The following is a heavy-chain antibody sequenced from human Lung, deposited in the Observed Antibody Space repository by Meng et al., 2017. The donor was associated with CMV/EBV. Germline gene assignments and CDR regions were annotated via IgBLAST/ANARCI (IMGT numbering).Heavy chain of an antibody. J-gene: IGHJ4*02. CDR2: IKQDGGER. CDR3: ARAATYYSVSGSYYDS. D-gene: IGHD3-10*01. Sequence: GESLKISCAASGFTFSNYWMSWVRQAPGKGLEWVANIKQDGGERYYVDSVKGRFTISRDNAKNSLYLQMNSLRAEDTAVYFCARAATYYSVSGSYYDSWGQGTLVTVSS. CDR1: GFTFSNYW. V-gene: IGHV3-7*04.